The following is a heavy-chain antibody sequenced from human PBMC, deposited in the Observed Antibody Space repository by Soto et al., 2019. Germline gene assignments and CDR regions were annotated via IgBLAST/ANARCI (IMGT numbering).Heavy chain of an antibody. CDR1: GGSISSGDYY. CDR3: ARDDRADNWGHYYYYGMDV. CDR2: IYYSGST. D-gene: IGHD7-27*01. J-gene: IGHJ6*02. V-gene: IGHV4-30-4*01. Sequence: SETLSLTCTVSGGSISSGDYYWSWIRQPPGKDLEWIGYIYYSGSTYYNPSLKSRVTISVDTSKNQFSLKLSSVTAADTAVYYCARDDRADNWGHYYYYGMDVWGQGTTVTVSS.